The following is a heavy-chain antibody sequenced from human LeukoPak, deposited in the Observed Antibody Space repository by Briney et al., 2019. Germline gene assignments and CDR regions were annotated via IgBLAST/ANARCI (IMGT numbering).Heavy chain of an antibody. D-gene: IGHD2-15*01. CDR2: IYHSGST. Sequence: SETLSLTCAVSGGSISSGGYSWSWIRQPPGKGLEWIGYIYHSGSTYYNPSLKSRVTMSVDRSKNQFSLKLSSVTAADTAVYYCARDGTSGGSWAYWGQGTLVTVSS. CDR3: ARDGTSGGSWAY. J-gene: IGHJ4*02. V-gene: IGHV4-30-2*01. CDR1: GGSISSGGYS.